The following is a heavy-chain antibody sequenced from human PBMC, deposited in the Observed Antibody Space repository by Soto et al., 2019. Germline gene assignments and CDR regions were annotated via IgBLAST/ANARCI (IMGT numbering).Heavy chain of an antibody. CDR1: GDSVSSNSAA. Sequence: QVQLQASGPGLSKPSQTLSLTCAISGDSVSSNSAAWNWIRLSPSRGLEWLARTYYRSRWYNDYAVSVRSRITVNPDTSKNQFSLQLTSVTPEDTAVYYCAGTTSHQWYYMDVWGKGTTVTVSS. CDR3: AGTTSHQWYYMDV. V-gene: IGHV6-1*01. D-gene: IGHD1-7*01. CDR2: TYYRSRWYN. J-gene: IGHJ6*03.